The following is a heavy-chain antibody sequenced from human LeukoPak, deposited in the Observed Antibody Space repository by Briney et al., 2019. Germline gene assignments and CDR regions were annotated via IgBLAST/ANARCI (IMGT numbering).Heavy chain of an antibody. CDR1: GGSISSYY. Sequence: PSETLSLTCTVSGGSISSYYWSWVRQPPGKGLEWIGYISYSGSTNYNPSLNSRVTISVDTSKNQFSLKLSSVSAADTAVYYCARHGDGYNYDAFDIWGQGTMVTVSS. J-gene: IGHJ3*02. CDR2: ISYSGST. CDR3: ARHGDGYNYDAFDI. V-gene: IGHV4-59*01. D-gene: IGHD5-24*01.